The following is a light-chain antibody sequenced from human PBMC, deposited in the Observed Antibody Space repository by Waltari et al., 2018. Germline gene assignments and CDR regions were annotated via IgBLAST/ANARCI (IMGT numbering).Light chain of an antibody. J-gene: IGKJ2*01. CDR1: QSISNW. CDR3: QQYNTYSS. V-gene: IGKV1-5*03. Sequence: DIQMTQSPASLSASVGARVTITCRASQSISNWLAWYQQKPGKAPILLIYKASILKSGVPSRFSGSGSGTQFTLTISSLQPGDFATYYCQQYNTYSSFGQGTKLEI. CDR2: KAS.